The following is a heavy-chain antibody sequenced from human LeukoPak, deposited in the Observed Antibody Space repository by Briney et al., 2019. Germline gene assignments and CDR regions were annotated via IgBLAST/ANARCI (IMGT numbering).Heavy chain of an antibody. CDR2: ISVRSNYR. V-gene: IGHV3-21*01. D-gene: IGHD3-22*01. CDR1: GYPFSHFS. J-gene: IGHJ4*02. CDR3: VRLRRNSDRSGYYYYYDY. Sequence: GSLSLSFAASGYPFSHFSVNWVRPAPGKGLEWVSSISVRSNYRYYADSVRGRFTISRDDARDSLFLQMNSLRAEDTAVYFCVRLRRNSDRSGYYYYYDYWGQGTLVTVSS.